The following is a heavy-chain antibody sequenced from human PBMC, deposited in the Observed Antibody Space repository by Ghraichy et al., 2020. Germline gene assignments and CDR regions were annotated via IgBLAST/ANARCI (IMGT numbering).Heavy chain of an antibody. CDR3: ARAKLTTASFDY. CDR1: GGSFSGYY. Sequence: GSLSLTCAVYGGSFSGYYWSWIRQPPGKGLEWIGEINHSGSTNYNPSLKSRVTISVDTSKNQFSLKLSSVTAADTAVYYCARAKLTTASFDYWGQGTLVTVSS. D-gene: IGHD4-11*01. V-gene: IGHV4-34*01. J-gene: IGHJ4*02. CDR2: INHSGST.